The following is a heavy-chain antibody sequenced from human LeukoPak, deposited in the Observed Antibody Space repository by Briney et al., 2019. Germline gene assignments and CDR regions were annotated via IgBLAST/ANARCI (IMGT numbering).Heavy chain of an antibody. J-gene: IGHJ6*03. D-gene: IGHD5-18*01. V-gene: IGHV3-20*04. CDR2: INWSGGTT. CDR3: ARDTAMVSDMDV. Sequence: RPGGSLGLSCAASGFTFDDYAMSWVRQTPGKGLEWVSGINWSGGTTAYADSVKGRFTISRDNGKESLYLQMNSLRAEDTALYYCARDTAMVSDMDVWGKGTTVTVSS. CDR1: GFTFDDYA.